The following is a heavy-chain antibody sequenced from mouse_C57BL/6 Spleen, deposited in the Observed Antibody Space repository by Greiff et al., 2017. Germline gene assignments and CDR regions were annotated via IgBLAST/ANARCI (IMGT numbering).Heavy chain of an antibody. V-gene: IGHV1-22*01. D-gene: IGHD2-3*01. CDR3: ARVGWLLEAMDY. J-gene: IGHJ4*01. CDR1: GYTFTDYN. CDR2: INPNNGGT. Sequence: VQLQQSGPELVKPGASVKMSCKASGYTFTDYNMHWVKQSHGKSLEWIGSINPNNGGTSYNQKFKGKATLTVNKSSSTAYMELRSLTSEDSAVYYCARVGWLLEAMDYWGQGTSVTVSS.